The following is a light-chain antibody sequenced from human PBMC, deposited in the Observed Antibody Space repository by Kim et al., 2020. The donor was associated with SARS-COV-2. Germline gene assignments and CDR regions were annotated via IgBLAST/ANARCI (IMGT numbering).Light chain of an antibody. Sequence: SEKRPTPSCRASQRVNTTVAWCQQKPGQALKFLHCSASNRATGIPARFSGGGCGKECTLTISSLQSEDFAGDYCQQYNDWHRTFGEGTK. J-gene: IGKJ4*01. CDR2: SAS. V-gene: IGKV3-15*01. CDR1: QRVNTT. CDR3: QQYNDWHRT.